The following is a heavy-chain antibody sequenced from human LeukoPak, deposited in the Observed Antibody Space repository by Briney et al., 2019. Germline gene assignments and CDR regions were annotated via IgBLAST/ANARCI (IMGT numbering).Heavy chain of an antibody. CDR3: ARAGYCRSTSCYTGAFDI. J-gene: IGHJ3*02. Sequence: PGRSLRLSCAASGFTFSSYGMHWVRQAPGKGLEWVAVIWYDGSNKYYADSVKGRFTISRDNSKNTLYLQMNSLRAEDTAVYYCARAGYCRSTSCYTGAFDIWGQGTMVTVSS. V-gene: IGHV3-33*01. CDR2: IWYDGSNK. D-gene: IGHD2-2*02. CDR1: GFTFSSYG.